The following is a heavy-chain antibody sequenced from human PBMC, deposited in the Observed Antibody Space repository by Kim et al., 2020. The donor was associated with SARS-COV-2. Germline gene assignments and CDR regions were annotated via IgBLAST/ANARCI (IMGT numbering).Heavy chain of an antibody. CDR1: GFTFSSYA. CDR2: ISGSGGST. Sequence: GGSLRLSCAASGFTFSSYAMSWVRQAPGKGLEWVSAISGSGGSTYYADSVKGRFTISRDNSKNTLYLQMNSLRAEDTAVYYCAKGSLLTISYYYYGMDVWGQGTTVTVSS. V-gene: IGHV3-23*01. D-gene: IGHD3-9*01. J-gene: IGHJ6*02. CDR3: AKGSLLTISYYYYGMDV.